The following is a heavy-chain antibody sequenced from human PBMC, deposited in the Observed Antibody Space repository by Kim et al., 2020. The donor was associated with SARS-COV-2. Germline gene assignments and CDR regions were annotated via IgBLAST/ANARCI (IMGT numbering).Heavy chain of an antibody. CDR3: AKPGSTGYHGWYFDL. J-gene: IGHJ2*01. D-gene: IGHD3-22*01. CDR1: GFTFNTYG. Sequence: GGSLRLSCAASGFTFNTYGMHWVRQAPGKGLEWVAVISYDGTPPFYADSVKGRFTVSRDNSKNTLDLQMSSLRTEDTAVYYCAKPGSTGYHGWYFDLWGRGPLVSVSS. CDR2: ISYDGTPP. V-gene: IGHV3-30*18.